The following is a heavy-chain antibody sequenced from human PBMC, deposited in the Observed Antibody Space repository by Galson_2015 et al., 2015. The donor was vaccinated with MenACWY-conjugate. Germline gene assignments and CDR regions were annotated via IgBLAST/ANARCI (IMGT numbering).Heavy chain of an antibody. CDR1: GYDFTRYW. J-gene: IGHJ4*02. CDR3: ARPASVHSSSCDY. V-gene: IGHV5-51*03. Sequence: QSGAEVKKPGESLKISCKGSGYDFTRYWIGWVRQMPGKGLEWMGIIYPGDSDTRYSPSFQGQVAISADKSISTAYLQWSSLKASDTAMYYCARPASVHSSSCDYWGQGTLVTVSS. CDR2: IYPGDSDT. D-gene: IGHD6-13*01.